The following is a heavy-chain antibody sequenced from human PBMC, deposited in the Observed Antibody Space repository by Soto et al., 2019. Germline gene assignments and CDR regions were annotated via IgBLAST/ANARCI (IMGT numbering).Heavy chain of an antibody. D-gene: IGHD3-10*01. CDR3: AREFKGVSSSWFDF. CDR1: GGSFTNYY. V-gene: IGHV4-59*12. CDR2: MYSSGST. J-gene: IGHJ5*01. Sequence: QVQLQESGPGLVKPSETLSLTCTVSGGSFTNYYWTWIRQPPGKGLEWIGYMYSSGSTNYNPSLRSRVTMSLDTSKNQFSLRLTSVTAADTAVYYCAREFKGVSSSWFDFWGQGTLVTVSS.